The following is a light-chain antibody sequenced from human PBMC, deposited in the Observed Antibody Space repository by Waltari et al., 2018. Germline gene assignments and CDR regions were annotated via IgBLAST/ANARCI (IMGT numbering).Light chain of an antibody. CDR2: EVN. CDR3: SSYADRKTVA. Sequence: QSALTQPPSASGSPGQSVTIPCMGTSSDVGLYNYVPWYQQYPGKAPKLLIYEVNKRPSVVPDRFSGSKSGNTASLTVSGLQAEDEADYYCSSYADRKTVAFGGGTKLTVL. CDR1: SSDVGLYNY. J-gene: IGLJ2*01. V-gene: IGLV2-8*01.